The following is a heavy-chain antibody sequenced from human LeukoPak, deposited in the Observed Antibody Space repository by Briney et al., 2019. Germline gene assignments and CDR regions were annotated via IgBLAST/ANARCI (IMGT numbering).Heavy chain of an antibody. CDR2: ISRSTTDT. CDR3: ARDQYEGICPDS. J-gene: IGHJ5*01. Sequence: PGRSLRLSCAASGFSFSDYDMTWIRQAPGKGLERVSYISRSTTDTNYADSVKGRFTISRDNAKNSLYLQMNGLRTEDTAVYYCARDQYEGICPDSWGQGTLVTVSS. D-gene: IGHD2/OR15-2a*01. V-gene: IGHV3-11*05. CDR1: GFSFSDYD.